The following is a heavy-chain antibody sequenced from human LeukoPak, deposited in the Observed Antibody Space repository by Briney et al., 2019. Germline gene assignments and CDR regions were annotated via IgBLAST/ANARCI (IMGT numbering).Heavy chain of an antibody. V-gene: IGHV2-5*02. CDR1: GVSLSTSGVR. D-gene: IGHD6-13*01. Sequence: SGPTLVNPTQTLTLTCTFSGVSLSTSGVRVGWIRQPPGKALEWLALIFWDDDKWYSPSLKSRITIAKDTSKNQVVLTMTDMDPLDTAKYYSAHSGVTNIAADGICFDYWGQGTLVTVSS. CDR3: AHSGVTNIAADGICFDY. CDR2: IFWDDDK. J-gene: IGHJ4*02.